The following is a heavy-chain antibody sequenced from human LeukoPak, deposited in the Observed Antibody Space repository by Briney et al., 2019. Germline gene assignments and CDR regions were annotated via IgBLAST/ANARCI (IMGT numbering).Heavy chain of an antibody. D-gene: IGHD5-18*01. Sequence: GGSLRLSCAASGFTFSSYSMNWVRQAPGKGLEWVSSISSSSSYIYYADSVKGRFTISRDNAKNSLYLQMNSPRAEDTAVYYCATAGVTYGMDVWGQGTTVTVSS. CDR3: ATAGVTYGMDV. CDR2: ISSSSSYI. V-gene: IGHV3-21*01. J-gene: IGHJ6*02. CDR1: GFTFSSYS.